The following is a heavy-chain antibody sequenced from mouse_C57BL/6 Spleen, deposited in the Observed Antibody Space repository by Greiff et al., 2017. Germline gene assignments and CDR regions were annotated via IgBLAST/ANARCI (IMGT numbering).Heavy chain of an antibody. CDR1: GFSLTSYG. D-gene: IGHD2-2*01. J-gene: IGHJ4*01. V-gene: IGHV2-5*01. CDR2: IWRGGST. Sequence: QVQLKESGPGLVQPSQSLSITCTVSGFSLTSYGVHWVRQSPGKGLEWMGVIWRGGSTDYNAAFMSRLSITKDNSKRQVFFKMNSLQADDTAIYYCAKNMVTTRDYAMDYWGQGTSVTVSS. CDR3: AKNMVTTRDYAMDY.